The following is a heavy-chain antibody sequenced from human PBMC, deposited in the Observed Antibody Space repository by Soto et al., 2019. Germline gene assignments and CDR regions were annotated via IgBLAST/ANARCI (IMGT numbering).Heavy chain of an antibody. CDR3: ARQGGSRGYSYGSDY. CDR2: IYYSGNT. D-gene: IGHD5-18*01. Sequence: SDTLSLTCTVSGGSISSYYWSWIRQPPGKGLEWIGYIYYSGNTNYNPSLKSRVTISVDTSKNQFSLKLSSVTTADTAVYYCARQGGSRGYSYGSDYWGQGTLVTVSS. J-gene: IGHJ4*02. V-gene: IGHV4-59*08. CDR1: GGSISSYY.